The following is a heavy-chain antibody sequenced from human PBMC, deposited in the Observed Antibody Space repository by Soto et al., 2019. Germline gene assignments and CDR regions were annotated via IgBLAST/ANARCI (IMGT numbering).Heavy chain of an antibody. D-gene: IGHD2-2*01. CDR2: INHSGST. CDR3: AILPSYCSRTSCQGEGGLFDP. CDR1: GGSFGGYY. J-gene: IGHJ5*02. V-gene: IGHV4-34*01. Sequence: SETLSLTCAVYGGSFGGYYWSWISQPPGKGREWNGEINHSGSTNYNPSTKRRVTISLDTSRNQFSLKLSTVTAADTAVYYCAILPSYCSRTSCQGEGGLFDPWCQGTLVTVSS.